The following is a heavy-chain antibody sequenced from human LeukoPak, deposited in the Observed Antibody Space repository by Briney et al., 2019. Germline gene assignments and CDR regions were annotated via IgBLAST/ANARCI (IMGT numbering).Heavy chain of an antibody. CDR3: ARSLRVRGVPDYMDV. D-gene: IGHD3-10*01. J-gene: IGHJ6*03. CDR1: GFTVSSNY. V-gene: IGHV3-53*01. CDR2: IYKNAIT. Sequence: GGSLRLPCAASGFTVSSNYMTWVRQAPGKGLEWVSVIYKNAITYYADTVKGRFTISRDNSKNMLYLQMNSLGAEDTAVYYCARSLRVRGVPDYMDVWGKGTTVTVSS.